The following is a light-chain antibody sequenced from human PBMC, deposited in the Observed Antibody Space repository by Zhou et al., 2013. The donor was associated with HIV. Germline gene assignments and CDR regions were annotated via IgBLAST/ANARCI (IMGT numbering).Light chain of an antibody. J-gene: IGKJ2*01. CDR1: QSVSSSS. Sequence: EIVLTQSPGTLSLSPGERATLSCRASQSVSSSSLAWYQQKPGQAPRLLIFGASNRATGIPARFSGSGSGTDFTLTISSLEPEDFAVYYCQQRSDWPPYTFGQGTKLEIK. V-gene: IGKV3-11*01. CDR3: QQRSDWPPYT. CDR2: GAS.